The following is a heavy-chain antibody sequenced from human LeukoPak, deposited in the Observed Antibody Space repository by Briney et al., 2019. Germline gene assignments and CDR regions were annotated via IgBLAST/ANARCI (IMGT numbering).Heavy chain of an antibody. V-gene: IGHV1-2*02. CDR3: ARGSKIVVVVPAAPAFDI. J-gene: IGHJ3*02. D-gene: IGHD2-2*01. CDR1: GYTFTGYY. CDR2: INPNSGGT. Sequence: ASVKVSCKASGYTFTGYYMHWVRQAPGQGLEWMGWINPNSGGTNYAQKFQGRVTMTRNTSISTAYMELSSLRSEDTAVYYCARGSKIVVVVPAAPAFDIWGQGTMVTVSS.